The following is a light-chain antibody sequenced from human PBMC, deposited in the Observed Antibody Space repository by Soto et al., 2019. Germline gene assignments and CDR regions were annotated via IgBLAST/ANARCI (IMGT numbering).Light chain of an antibody. V-gene: IGLV1-44*01. CDR3: AAWDDSLNAWV. CDR2: SNN. J-gene: IGLJ1*01. CDR1: SSNIESNT. Sequence: QSVLTQPPSASGTPGQRVTISCSGSSSNIESNTVNWYQQLPGTAPKLLIYSNNQRPSGVPDRFSGSKSGTSASLAISGLQSEDEADYYCAAWDDSLNAWVFGTGTKLTVL.